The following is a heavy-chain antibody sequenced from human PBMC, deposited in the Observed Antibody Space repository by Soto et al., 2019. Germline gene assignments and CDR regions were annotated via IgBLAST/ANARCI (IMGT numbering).Heavy chain of an antibody. CDR1: GFTFSSYW. Sequence: GGSLRLSCAASGFTFSSYWMSWVRQAPGKGLEWVANIKQDGSEKYYVDSVKGRFTISRDNAKNSLYLQMNSLRAEDTAVYYCVRVDSGSYFDYWGQGTLVTVSS. D-gene: IGHD1-26*01. J-gene: IGHJ4*02. V-gene: IGHV3-7*01. CDR2: IKQDGSEK. CDR3: VRVDSGSYFDY.